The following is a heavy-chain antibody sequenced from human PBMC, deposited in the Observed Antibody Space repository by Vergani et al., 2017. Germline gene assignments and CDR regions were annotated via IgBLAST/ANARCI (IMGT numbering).Heavy chain of an antibody. D-gene: IGHD6-19*01. CDR2: INPSGGST. CDR1: QYTFTNYY. Sequence: QVQLVQSGAEVKKPGASVKVSCKASQYTFTNYYIHWVRQAPGQGLEWMGIINPSGGSTRYAQKFQDRFTMTGDTSASTAYMELSSLRSEDTAVYYCARESSGWSQDLDYWGQGTLVTVSS. J-gene: IGHJ4*02. V-gene: IGHV1-46*01. CDR3: ARESSGWSQDLDY.